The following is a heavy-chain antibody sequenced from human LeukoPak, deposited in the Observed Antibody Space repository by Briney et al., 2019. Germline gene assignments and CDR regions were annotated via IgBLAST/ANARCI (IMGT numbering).Heavy chain of an antibody. CDR3: ARSYINYGVDP. D-gene: IGHD4-11*01. V-gene: IGHV4-39*07. CDR1: GGSISSGGYY. Sequence: SETLSLTCTVSGGSISSGGYYWTWIRQPPGKGLEWIGEIYHSGSTNYNPSLRSRVTISVDKSKNQFSLRLSSVTAADAAVYYCARSYINYGVDPWGQGTLVTVSS. CDR2: IYHSGST. J-gene: IGHJ5*02.